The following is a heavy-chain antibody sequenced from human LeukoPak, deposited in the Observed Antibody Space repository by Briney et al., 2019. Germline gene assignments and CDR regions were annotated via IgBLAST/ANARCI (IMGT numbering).Heavy chain of an antibody. V-gene: IGHV3-23*01. CDR3: VAGTNFDY. J-gene: IGHJ4*02. CDR2: ISGSGGST. CDR1: GFTFSYYA. Sequence: GGSLRLSCAASGFTFSYYAMTWVRQAPGKGLEWVSTISGSGGSTYYADSVKGRFTISRDNSKNTLYPQMNSLRAEDTAVYYCVAGTNFDYWGQGTLVTVSS. D-gene: IGHD6-19*01.